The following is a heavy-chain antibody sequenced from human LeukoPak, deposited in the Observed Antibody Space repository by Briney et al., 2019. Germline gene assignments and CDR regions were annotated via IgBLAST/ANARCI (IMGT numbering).Heavy chain of an antibody. V-gene: IGHV3-21*01. CDR2: ISSSSTNI. CDR3: ARVYSSGWYFDP. D-gene: IGHD6-19*01. CDR1: GLTFSSYR. J-gene: IGHJ5*02. Sequence: GGSLRLSCAASGLTFSSYRMNWVRQAPGKGLEWVSSISSSSTNIYYADSVKGRFTISRDNAENSLYLQMNSLRAEDTAVYYCARVYSSGWYFDPWGQGTLVTVSS.